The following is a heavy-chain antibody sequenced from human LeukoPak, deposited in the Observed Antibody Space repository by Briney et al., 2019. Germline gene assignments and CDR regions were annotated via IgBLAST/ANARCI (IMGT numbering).Heavy chain of an antibody. J-gene: IGHJ4*02. D-gene: IGHD2-2*01. V-gene: IGHV3-23*01. CDR2: IGGSGGST. CDR3: AKEGCTSPSCYSNC. CDR1: GFSFSSYA. Sequence: GGSLRHSCAASGFSFSSYAMSWVRQTPGEGVEGGAVIGGSGGSTSYADSVKGQFTISRDDSKNTLYLQMNRLRVEDTAIYYCAKEGCTSPSCYSNCWGQGTLVTVSS.